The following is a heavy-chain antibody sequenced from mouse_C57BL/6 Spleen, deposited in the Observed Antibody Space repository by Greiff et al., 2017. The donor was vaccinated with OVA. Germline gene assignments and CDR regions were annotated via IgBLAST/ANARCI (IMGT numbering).Heavy chain of an antibody. CDR1: GFSLTSYG. CDR3: AKIYYGNYAAMDY. Sequence: VQGVESGPGLVQPSQSLSITCTVSGFSLTSYGVHWVRQSPGKGLEWLGVIWRGGSTDYTAAFMSRLSITKDNSKSQVFFKMNSLQADDTAIYYCAKIYYGNYAAMDYWGQGTSVTVSS. CDR2: IWRGGST. D-gene: IGHD2-1*01. J-gene: IGHJ4*01. V-gene: IGHV2-5*01.